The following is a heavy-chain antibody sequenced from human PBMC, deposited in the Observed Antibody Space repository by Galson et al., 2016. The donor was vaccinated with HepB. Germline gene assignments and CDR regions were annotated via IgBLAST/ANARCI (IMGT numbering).Heavy chain of an antibody. Sequence: SLRLSCAASGFTFDDYAMHWVRQAPGKGLEWVSGINWNSGRIAYADSVKGRFTISRDNAKSSLYLQMNSLRAEDTALYYCAKGLTSIPAADIFDYWGQGTLVTVSS. CDR2: INWNSGRI. CDR1: GFTFDDYA. J-gene: IGHJ4*02. D-gene: IGHD6-13*01. CDR3: AKGLTSIPAADIFDY. V-gene: IGHV3-9*01.